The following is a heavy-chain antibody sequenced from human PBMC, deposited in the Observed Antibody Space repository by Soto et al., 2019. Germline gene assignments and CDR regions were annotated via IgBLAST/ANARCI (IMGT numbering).Heavy chain of an antibody. Sequence: QVQLQESGPGRVKHSETLSLTCSVSAGSLSNYYWTWIRQSPGMGLEWIGEIYHTGSTKYNPSLKSRVAISVDMSKNQFSLTLSSVTPADTAVYYCARGGRGSGLYFLYYFDLWGQGTLITVSS. CDR2: IYHTGST. CDR3: ARGGRGSGLYFLYYFDL. CDR1: AGSLSNYY. J-gene: IGHJ4*02. D-gene: IGHD6-19*01. V-gene: IGHV4-59*01.